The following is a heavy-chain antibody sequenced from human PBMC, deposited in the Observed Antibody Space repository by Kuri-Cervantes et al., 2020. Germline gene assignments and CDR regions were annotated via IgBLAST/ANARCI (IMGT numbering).Heavy chain of an antibody. V-gene: IGHV3-21*04. CDR3: AKEDSSGYYLLDY. J-gene: IGHJ4*02. D-gene: IGHD3-22*01. Sequence: GGSLRLSCAASGFTFSSYWMSWVRQAPGKGLEWVSSISSSSSYIYYADSVKGRFTISRDNAKNSLYLQMNSLRTEDTALYYCAKEDSSGYYLLDYWGQGTLVTVSS. CDR2: ISSSSSYI. CDR1: GFTFSSYW.